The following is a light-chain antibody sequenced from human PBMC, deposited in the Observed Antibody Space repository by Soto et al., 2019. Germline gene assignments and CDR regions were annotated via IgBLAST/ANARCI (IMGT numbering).Light chain of an antibody. Sequence: DLQMTQSPSSLSASVGARVTITCRASQDIRYNLGWYQQRPGKAPERLIYDTSTLASGVPSRFSGSGSGTDFTLTIASLQAEDVATYYCLQDQAYPWTFGPGTKVELK. V-gene: IGKV1-17*01. CDR2: DTS. CDR1: QDIRYN. CDR3: LQDQAYPWT. J-gene: IGKJ1*01.